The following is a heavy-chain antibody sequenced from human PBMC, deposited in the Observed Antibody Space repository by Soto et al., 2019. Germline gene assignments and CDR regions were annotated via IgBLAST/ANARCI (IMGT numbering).Heavy chain of an antibody. CDR3: TRVRLGSSRPSDQ. D-gene: IGHD6-13*01. V-gene: IGHV3-72*01. Sequence: EVQLVESGGGLVQPEGSLRLSCAASGFTFSDHYMDWVRQAPGKGLEWVGRIKNKANSYTTEDAAPVKGRFIISSDDSKNSVFLQITRLKTDDTAVYYFTRVRLGSSRPSDQCGQGVLVTVSS. CDR2: IKNKANSYTT. J-gene: IGHJ4*02. CDR1: GFTFSDHY.